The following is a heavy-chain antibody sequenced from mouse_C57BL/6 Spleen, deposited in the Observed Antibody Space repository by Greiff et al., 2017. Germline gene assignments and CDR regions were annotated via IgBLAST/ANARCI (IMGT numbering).Heavy chain of an antibody. J-gene: IGHJ3*01. CDR3: ARGSGSSSQFAD. CDR1: GYSFTGYF. Sequence: VQLQQSGPELVKPGDSVKISCTASGYSFTGYFMYWVMQSHGKSLEWVGRINPCDGYTFYNQNVKGKSTLTVDKSSSTAHMELQSVTSEDSAVDYCARGSGSSSQFADWGKGTMVTVSA. D-gene: IGHD1-1*01. V-gene: IGHV1-20*01. CDR2: INPCDGYT.